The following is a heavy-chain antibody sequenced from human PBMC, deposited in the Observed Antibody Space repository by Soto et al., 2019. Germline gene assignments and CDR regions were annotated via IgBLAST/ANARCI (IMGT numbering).Heavy chain of an antibody. CDR1: GYTFTTYY. CDR3: AREQAYGDTGSNTDYYGMDV. D-gene: IGHD4-17*01. CDR2: INPNSGGT. V-gene: IGHV1-2*02. Sequence: QVLLVQSGAEVKKPGASVKVSCKASGYTFTTYYMHWVRQAPGQGLEWMGWINPNSGGTNYAQKFQGRVTMTRDTSISTAYMELSRLRSDDTAVYYCAREQAYGDTGSNTDYYGMDVWGQGTTVTVSS. J-gene: IGHJ6*02.